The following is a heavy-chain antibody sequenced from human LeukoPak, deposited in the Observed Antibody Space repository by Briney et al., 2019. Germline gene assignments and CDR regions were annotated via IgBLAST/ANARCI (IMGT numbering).Heavy chain of an antibody. J-gene: IGHJ6*01. CDR2: INPNSGGT. V-gene: IGHV1-2*02. D-gene: IGHD2/OR15-2a*01. CDR3: ATRAWTQLSYDYHNIVI. CDR1: RYTLTGYY. Sequence: ASVKVSFKASRYTLTGYYMHWVRQAAGQGLECMGWINPNSGGTNYAQKFQGRVTMPRDTYISTAYMALSRLRSHGPAVYYCATRAWTQLSYDYHNIVIRGEGATVTVSS.